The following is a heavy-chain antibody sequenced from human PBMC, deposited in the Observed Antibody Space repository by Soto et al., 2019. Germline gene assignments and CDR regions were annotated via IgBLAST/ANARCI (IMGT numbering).Heavy chain of an antibody. CDR1: GFTFSSYG. Sequence: GSLRLSCAGSGFTFSSYGMHWVRQAPGKGLEWVAVISYDGSDKYYGDSVKGRFTISRDDSKNTLYLQMNSLRVEDTVIYYCAKTAGYDYVWGSSGLDPWGQGTLVTVSS. V-gene: IGHV3-30*18. J-gene: IGHJ5*02. CDR2: ISYDGSDK. CDR3: AKTAGYDYVWGSSGLDP. D-gene: IGHD3-16*01.